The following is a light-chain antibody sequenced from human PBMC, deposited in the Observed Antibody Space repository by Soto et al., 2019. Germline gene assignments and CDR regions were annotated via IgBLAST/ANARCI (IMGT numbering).Light chain of an antibody. CDR2: TAS. Sequence: DIQVTQYTSSLSASVGDTVTITFRASQGINNYLAWYQQKPGKPPVLLIYTASTLKPGVPSRFSGSGAGTEFTLTISSLQPEDFAPYCCQKYESVLRTFCQ. CDR3: QKYESVLRT. J-gene: IGKJ1*01. CDR1: QGINNY. V-gene: IGKV1-27*01.